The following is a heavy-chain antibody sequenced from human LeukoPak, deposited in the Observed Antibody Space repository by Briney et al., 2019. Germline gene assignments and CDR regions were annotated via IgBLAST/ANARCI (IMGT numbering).Heavy chain of an antibody. J-gene: IGHJ3*02. Sequence: GGSLRLSCAASGFTFSSYNINWVRQAPGEGLEWVSSISSRSTYIYYADSVKGRFTISRDNAKNSLYLLMNSLRAEDTAVYYCARSREATWGALDIWGQGTLVTVSS. CDR1: GFTFSSYN. CDR3: ARSREATWGALDI. D-gene: IGHD1-26*01. V-gene: IGHV3-21*01. CDR2: ISSRSTYI.